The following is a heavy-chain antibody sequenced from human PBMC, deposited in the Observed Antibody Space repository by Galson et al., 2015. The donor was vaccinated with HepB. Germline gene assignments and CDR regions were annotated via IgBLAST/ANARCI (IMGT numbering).Heavy chain of an antibody. CDR2: ISAYNGNT. D-gene: IGHD2-2*01. Sequence: SVKVSCKASGYTFTSYGISWVRQAPGQGLEWMGWISAYNGNTNYAQKLQGKVTMTTDTSTSTAYMELRSLRSDDTAVYYCARALGVVPAALGGGYWGQGTLVTVSS. V-gene: IGHV1-18*04. CDR1: GYTFTSYG. CDR3: ARALGVVPAALGGGY. J-gene: IGHJ4*02.